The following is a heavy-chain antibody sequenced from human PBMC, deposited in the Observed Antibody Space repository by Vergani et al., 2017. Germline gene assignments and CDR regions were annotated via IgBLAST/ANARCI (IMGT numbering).Heavy chain of an antibody. J-gene: IGHJ6*02. CDR3: ARGRYSSRTYGMDV. D-gene: IGHD6-13*01. Sequence: EVQLLESGGGLVQPGGSLRLSCAASGFTFSSYAMSWVRQAPGKGLEWVSAISGSGGSTYYADSVKGRFTISRDNSKNTLYLQMNSLRAEDTAVYYCARGRYSSRTYGMDVWGQGTTVTVSS. V-gene: IGHV3-23*01. CDR1: GFTFSSYA. CDR2: ISGSGGST.